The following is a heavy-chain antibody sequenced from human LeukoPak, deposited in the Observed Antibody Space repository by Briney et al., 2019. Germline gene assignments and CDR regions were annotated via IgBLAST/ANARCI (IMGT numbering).Heavy chain of an antibody. J-gene: IGHJ3*02. D-gene: IGHD3-10*01. CDR3: AREARSYYYAKGAFDI. CDR2: IWYDGGNK. Sequence: GGSLRLSCAASGFTFSSYGMHWVRQAPGKGLEWVAFIWYDGGNKYYADSVKGRFTISRDNSKNTLYLQMNSLRAEDTAVYYCAREARSYYYAKGAFDIWGQGTMVTVSS. V-gene: IGHV3-30*02. CDR1: GFTFSSYG.